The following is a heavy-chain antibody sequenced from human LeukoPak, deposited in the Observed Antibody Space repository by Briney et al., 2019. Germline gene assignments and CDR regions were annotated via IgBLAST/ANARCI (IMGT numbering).Heavy chain of an antibody. Sequence: PSETLSLTCAVSGYSIRSGYYWGWIRQPPGKGLEWIGSIYHSGSTYYNPSLKSRVTLSADTSKNHFSLKLSSVTAADTAVYYCARVIYCSGGSCYDGAWFDPWGQGTLVTVSS. CDR3: ARVIYCSGGSCYDGAWFDP. V-gene: IGHV4-38-2*01. CDR2: IYHSGST. J-gene: IGHJ5*02. CDR1: GYSIRSGYY. D-gene: IGHD2-15*01.